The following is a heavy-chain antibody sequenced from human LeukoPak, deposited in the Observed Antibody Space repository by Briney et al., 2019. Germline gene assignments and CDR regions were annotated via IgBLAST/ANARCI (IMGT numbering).Heavy chain of an antibody. Sequence: SETLSLTCAVYGGSFSGYYWSWIRQPPGKGLEWIGEINHGGSTNYNPSLKSRVTISVDTSKNQFSLKLSSVTAADTAVYYCARRDYGSGSGFDYWGQGTLVTVSS. CDR3: ARRDYGSGSGFDY. CDR1: GGSFSGYY. V-gene: IGHV4-34*01. CDR2: INHGGST. J-gene: IGHJ4*02. D-gene: IGHD3-10*01.